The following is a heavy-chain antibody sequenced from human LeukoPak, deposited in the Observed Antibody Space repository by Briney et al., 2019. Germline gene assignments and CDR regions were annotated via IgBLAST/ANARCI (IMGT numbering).Heavy chain of an antibody. Sequence: GESLKISCKASGYRFTSYWIGWVRQMPGKGLEWMGIIYSADSDTRYSPSFQGQVTISADKSISTVYLQWSSLKASDTAMYYRVRHEFYGSGSYYMAYWGQGTLVTVSS. CDR3: VRHEFYGSGSYYMAY. CDR2: IYSADSDT. CDR1: GYRFTSYW. J-gene: IGHJ4*02. D-gene: IGHD3-10*01. V-gene: IGHV5-51*01.